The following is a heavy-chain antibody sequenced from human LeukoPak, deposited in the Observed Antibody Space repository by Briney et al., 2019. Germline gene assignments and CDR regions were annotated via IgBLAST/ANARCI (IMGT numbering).Heavy chain of an antibody. Sequence: GGSLRLSCAASGFTFSSYWMHWVRQAPGKGLVWVSRINSDGSSTSYADSVKGRFTISRDNAKNTLYLQMNSLRAEDTAVYYCARYSGYDPRGHYFDYWGHGTLVTVSS. D-gene: IGHD5-12*01. CDR2: INSDGSST. J-gene: IGHJ4*01. V-gene: IGHV3-74*01. CDR3: ARYSGYDPRGHYFDY. CDR1: GFTFSSYW.